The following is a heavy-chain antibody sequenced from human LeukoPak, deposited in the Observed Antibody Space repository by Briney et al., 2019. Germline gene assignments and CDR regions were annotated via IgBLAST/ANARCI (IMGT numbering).Heavy chain of an antibody. Sequence: SVKVSCKXSGGTFSSYAISWVRQAPGQGLEWMGGIIPIFGTANYAQKFQGRVTITADESTSTAYMELSSMRSEDTAVYYCASPLEMATPNGAFDIWGQGTMVTVSS. D-gene: IGHD5-24*01. J-gene: IGHJ3*02. V-gene: IGHV1-69*13. CDR2: IIPIFGTA. CDR1: GGTFSSYA. CDR3: ASPLEMATPNGAFDI.